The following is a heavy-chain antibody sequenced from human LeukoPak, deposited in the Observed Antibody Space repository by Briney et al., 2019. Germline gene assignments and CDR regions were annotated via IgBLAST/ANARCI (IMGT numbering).Heavy chain of an antibody. D-gene: IGHD4-11*01. CDR2: FDPEDGET. CDR1: GYTLSELS. Sequence: ASVKVSCKISGYTLSELSIHWVRQAPGKGLEWMGGFDPEDGETIYAQKFQGRATMTEDTPTDTAYMELNSLRAEDTAVYYCARDESLATVTTGYYYYGMDVWGQGTTVTVSS. CDR3: ARDESLATVTTGYYYYGMDV. V-gene: IGHV1-24*01. J-gene: IGHJ6*02.